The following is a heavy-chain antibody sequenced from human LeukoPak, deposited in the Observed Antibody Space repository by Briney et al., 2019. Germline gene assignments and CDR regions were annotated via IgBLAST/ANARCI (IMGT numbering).Heavy chain of an antibody. D-gene: IGHD1-14*01. V-gene: IGHV4-39*01. CDR1: GGSISSGSYY. Sequence: SETLSLTCTVSGGSISSGSYYWGWIRQPPGKGLEWIGSIYYSGSTYYNPSLKSRVTISVDTSKNQFSLKLSSVTAADTAVYYCARRARTGYFDYWGQGTLVTVSS. J-gene: IGHJ4*02. CDR2: IYYSGST. CDR3: ARRARTGYFDY.